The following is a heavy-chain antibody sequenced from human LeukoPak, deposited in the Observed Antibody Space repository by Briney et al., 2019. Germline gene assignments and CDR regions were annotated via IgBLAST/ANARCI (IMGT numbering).Heavy chain of an antibody. D-gene: IGHD1-26*01. CDR2: IYHSGST. V-gene: IGHV4-30-2*01. CDR1: GGSLSSGGYC. Sequence: SETLSLTCAVSGGSLSSGGYCWSWIRQPPGKGLGWIGYIYHSGSTYYNPSLKSRVTISVDRSKNQFSLKLSSVTAADTAVYYCARARRGANTYYYGMDVWGKGTTVTVSS. CDR3: ARARRGANTYYYGMDV. J-gene: IGHJ6*04.